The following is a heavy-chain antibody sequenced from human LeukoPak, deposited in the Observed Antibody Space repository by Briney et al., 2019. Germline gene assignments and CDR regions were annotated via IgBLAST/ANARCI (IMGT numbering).Heavy chain of an antibody. CDR1: GFTFNNYA. Sequence: GGSLRLSHAPSGFTFNNYAMSWVRQAPGKGLEWVSAISGSGRATYYADSVKGRFTISRDNSKNTLYLQMNSLRAEDTALYYCASLDYSDSSDYGDYWGQGTLVTVSS. J-gene: IGHJ4*02. CDR3: ASLDYSDSSDYGDY. V-gene: IGHV3-23*01. CDR2: ISGSGRAT. D-gene: IGHD3-22*01.